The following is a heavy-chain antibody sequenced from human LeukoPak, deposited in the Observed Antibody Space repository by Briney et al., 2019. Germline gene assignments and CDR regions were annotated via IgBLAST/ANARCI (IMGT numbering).Heavy chain of an antibody. CDR1: GFTFSSYA. CDR2: ISGSGGST. J-gene: IGHJ4*02. V-gene: IGHV3-23*01. Sequence: GGSLRLSCAASGFTFSSYAMSWVRQAPGKGLEWVSAISGSGGSTYYADSVKGRFTVSRDNSKNTLYLQMNSLRAEDTAVYYCATPPIYSSSWYYFDYWGQGTLVTVSS. CDR3: ATPPIYSSSWYYFDY. D-gene: IGHD6-13*01.